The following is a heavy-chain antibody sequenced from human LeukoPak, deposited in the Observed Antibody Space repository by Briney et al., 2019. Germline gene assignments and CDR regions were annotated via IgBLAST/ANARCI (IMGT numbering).Heavy chain of an antibody. J-gene: IGHJ4*02. CDR1: GFTFTNYW. V-gene: IGHV3-74*01. CDR2: INGDGSIT. Sequence: GGSLRLSCGASGFTFTNYWMHWVRQAPGKGLVWVSRINGDGSITNYADSVKGRFTISRDNTKNTLYLQMNSLRADDTAVYYCARGDAFSGDHWGQGTLVTVSS. CDR3: ARGDAFSGDH. D-gene: IGHD3-16*01.